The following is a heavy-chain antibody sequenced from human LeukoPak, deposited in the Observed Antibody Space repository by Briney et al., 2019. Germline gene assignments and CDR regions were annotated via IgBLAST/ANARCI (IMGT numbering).Heavy chain of an antibody. V-gene: IGHV1-2*06. D-gene: IGHD6-13*01. CDR3: ARERIAAAGTFDP. CDR2: INPNSGGT. Sequence: ASVKVSCKASGYTFTGYCMHWVRQAPGQGREWMGRINPNSGGTNYAQKFQGRVTMTRDTSISTAYMELSRLRSDDTAVYYCARERIAAAGTFDPSGQGTLVTVSS. CDR1: GYTFTGYC. J-gene: IGHJ5*02.